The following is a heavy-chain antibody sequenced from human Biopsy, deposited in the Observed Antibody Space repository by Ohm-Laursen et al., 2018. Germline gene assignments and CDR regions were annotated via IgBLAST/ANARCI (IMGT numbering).Heavy chain of an antibody. CDR1: GYTFDDYA. V-gene: IGHV3-9*01. CDR3: VKDIRRYFYGMDV. J-gene: IGHJ6*02. Sequence: SLRLSCTASGYTFDDYALHWVRQAPGKALEWVSGISWNSLSIGYADSVKGRFTISRDNAKNVLWLQMNSLRVDDTAMYYCVKDIRRYFYGMDVWGQGTTVTVS. CDR2: ISWNSLSI. D-gene: IGHD3-10*01.